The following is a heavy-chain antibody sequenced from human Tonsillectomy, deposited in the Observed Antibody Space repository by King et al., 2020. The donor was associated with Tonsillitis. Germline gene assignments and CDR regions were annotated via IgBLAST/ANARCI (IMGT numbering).Heavy chain of an antibody. Sequence: EFQLVQSGAEVKKPGESLRISCKGSGYSFTTYWISWVRQMPGKGLEWMGRIDPSDSYTNYSPSFQGHVPISADKSISTAYLQWSSLKASDTAMYYCARLRYSPDIVATNWFDPWGQGTLVTVSS. CDR3: ARLRYSPDIVATNWFDP. J-gene: IGHJ5*02. CDR1: GYSFTTYW. D-gene: IGHD5-12*01. V-gene: IGHV5-10-1*03. CDR2: IDPSDSYT.